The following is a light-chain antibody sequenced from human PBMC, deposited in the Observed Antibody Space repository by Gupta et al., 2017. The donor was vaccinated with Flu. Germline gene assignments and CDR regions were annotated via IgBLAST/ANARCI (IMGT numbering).Light chain of an antibody. CDR1: SGSIATNY. CDR3: QSDDINTLVV. J-gene: IGLJ2*01. Sequence: VTTACTRSSGSIATNYVQLYHQRPGSSPTTVIYENYQNRSGAPDRFSGSIDSSSNSASLTISGLKPEDEADYYCQSDDINTLVVFGGGTRLTVL. V-gene: IGLV6-57*01. CDR2: ENY.